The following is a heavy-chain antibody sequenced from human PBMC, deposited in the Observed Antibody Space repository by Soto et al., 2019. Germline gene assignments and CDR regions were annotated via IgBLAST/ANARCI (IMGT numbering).Heavy chain of an antibody. J-gene: IGHJ6*02. D-gene: IGHD3-3*01. CDR3: ARSTIFGVVIINVRYYYGMDV. CDR1: GGSFSGYY. V-gene: IGHV4-34*01. Sequence: PSETLSPTCAVYGGSFSGYYWSWSRHPPREGVEGIGEINHSGSTNYNPSLKSRVTISVDTSKNQFSLKLSSVTAADTAVYYCARSTIFGVVIINVRYYYGMDVWGQGTTVTVSS. CDR2: INHSGST.